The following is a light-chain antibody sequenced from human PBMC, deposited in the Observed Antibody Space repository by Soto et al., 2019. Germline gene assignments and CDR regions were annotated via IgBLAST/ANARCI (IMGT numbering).Light chain of an antibody. CDR2: GAS. CDR1: QSVSGT. CDR3: QQYGSSRT. J-gene: IGKJ1*01. Sequence: ELGIKQYTATLSVSAGERATVSCRASQSVSGTLAWYQQKPGQAPRLLIYGASSRATGIPDRFSGSGSGTDFTLTISRLEPEDFAVYYCQQYGSSRTFGQGTKVDIK. V-gene: IGKV3-20*01.